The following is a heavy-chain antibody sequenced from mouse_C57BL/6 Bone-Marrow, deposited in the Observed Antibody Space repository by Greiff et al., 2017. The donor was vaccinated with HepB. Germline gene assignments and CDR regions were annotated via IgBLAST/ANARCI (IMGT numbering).Heavy chain of an antibody. V-gene: IGHV1-26*01. CDR3: ARRYGLRLYYFDY. J-gene: IGHJ2*01. Sequence: EVQLQQSGPELVKPGASVKISCKASGYTFTDYYMNWVKQSHGKSLEWIGDINPNNGGTSYNQKFKGKATLTVDKSSSTAYMELRSLTSEDSAVYYCARRYGLRLYYFDYWGQGTTLTVSS. CDR1: GYTFTDYY. D-gene: IGHD2-4*01. CDR2: INPNNGGT.